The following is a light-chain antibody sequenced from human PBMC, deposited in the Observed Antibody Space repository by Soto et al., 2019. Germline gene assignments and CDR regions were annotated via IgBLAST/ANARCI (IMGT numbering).Light chain of an antibody. V-gene: IGKV3-11*01. Sequence: EIVLTQSPATLSLSPGGRATLSCTASQSVSSYLAWYQQKPGQAPRLLIYDTSTRATGVPARFSGSGSGADFTLTISNLQSADFAVYYCQQYTNWPTITFGQGTRLEIK. CDR2: DTS. CDR3: QQYTNWPTIT. CDR1: QSVSSY. J-gene: IGKJ5*01.